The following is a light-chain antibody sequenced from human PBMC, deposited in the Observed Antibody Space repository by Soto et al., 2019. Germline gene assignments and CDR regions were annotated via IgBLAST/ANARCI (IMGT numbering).Light chain of an antibody. CDR2: GAS. J-gene: IGKJ1*01. CDR3: QHYYIWPWT. CDR1: QTINSD. V-gene: IGKV3-15*01. Sequence: IRMTQSAATLSVSPGERATLSCRASQTINSDLAWYQQKPGQAPRLLIYGASTRATGIPARFSGGGSGTQFTLTISSLQSEDSALYYCQHYYIWPWTFGQGTKV.